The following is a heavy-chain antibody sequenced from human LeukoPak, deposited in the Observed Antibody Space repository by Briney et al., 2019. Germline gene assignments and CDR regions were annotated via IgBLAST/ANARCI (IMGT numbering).Heavy chain of an antibody. CDR1: GFTFSSYS. CDR2: ISSSSSTI. J-gene: IGHJ6*03. CDR3: AKDEVVPGYYYTDV. Sequence: GGSLRLSCAASGFTFSSYSMNWVRQAPGKGLEWVSYISSSSSTIYYADSVKGRFTISRDNAKNSLYLQMNSLRAEDTAVYYCAKDEVVPGYYYTDVWGRGTAVTISS. D-gene: IGHD2-2*01. V-gene: IGHV3-48*01.